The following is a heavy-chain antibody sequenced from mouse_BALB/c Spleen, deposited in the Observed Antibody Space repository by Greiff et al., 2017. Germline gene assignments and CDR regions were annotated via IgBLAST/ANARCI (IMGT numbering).Heavy chain of an antibody. Sequence: QVQLQQSGAELARPGASVKLSCKASGYTFTSYWMQWVKQRPGQGLEWIGAIYPGDGDTRYTPKFKGKATLTADKSSSTAYMQLSSLASEDSAVYYCARWNTGAFDYWGQGTTLTVSS. J-gene: IGHJ2*01. CDR1: GYTFTSYW. V-gene: IGHV1-87*01. CDR2: IYPGDGDT. D-gene: IGHD4-1*01. CDR3: ARWNTGAFDY.